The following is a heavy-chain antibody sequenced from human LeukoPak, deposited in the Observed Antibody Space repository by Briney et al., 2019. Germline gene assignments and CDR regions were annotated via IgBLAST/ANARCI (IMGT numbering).Heavy chain of an antibody. J-gene: IGHJ4*02. CDR3: AGGALDY. CDR1: GFTFSDYW. V-gene: IGHV3-7*04. CDR2: ISQDGREQ. Sequence: PGGSLRLSCAASGFTFSDYWMSWVRQAPGQGLEWVSKISQDGREQRFVESVKGRFTISRDNAKNLLFLQMDSLRAEDTAVYYCAGGALDYWGPGTLVTVSS.